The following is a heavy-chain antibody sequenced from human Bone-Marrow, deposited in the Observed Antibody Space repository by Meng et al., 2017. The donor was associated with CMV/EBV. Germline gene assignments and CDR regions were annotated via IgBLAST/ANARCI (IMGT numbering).Heavy chain of an antibody. CDR1: YY. V-gene: IGHV4-34*01. J-gene: IGHJ5*02. CDR3: ARGGTYYDFWSGYRSFVPNWFDP. Sequence: YYWSWIRQTPGKGLEWSGEINHSGSTNYNPSLKSRVTISVDTSKNQFSLKLSSVTAADTAVYYCARGGTYYDFWSGYRSFVPNWFDPWAREPWSPSPQ. CDR2: INHSGST. D-gene: IGHD3-3*01.